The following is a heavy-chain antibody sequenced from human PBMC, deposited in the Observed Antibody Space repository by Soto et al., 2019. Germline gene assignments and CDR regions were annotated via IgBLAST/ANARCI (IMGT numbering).Heavy chain of an antibody. CDR2: IDENGNEK. CDR1: GFSFSNSW. CDR3: ARDRGYNCYDY. V-gene: IGHV3-7*05. J-gene: IGHJ4*02. Sequence: PGGSLRLSCSASGFSFSNSWMTWVRQAPGKGLEWVANIDENGNEKNIVDSVKGRFTIFRDNAKNLLYLQMNSLRVEDTAMYYCARDRGYNCYDYWGQGTLVTVSS. D-gene: IGHD5-18*01.